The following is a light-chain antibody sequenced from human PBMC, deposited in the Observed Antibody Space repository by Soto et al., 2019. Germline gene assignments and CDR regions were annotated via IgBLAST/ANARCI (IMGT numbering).Light chain of an antibody. V-gene: IGLV2-14*03. CDR2: DVS. Sequence: QSALTQPASVSGSPGQSITISCTGTSSDLGGYNYVSWYQHHPGKAPKLIIYDVSDRPSGVSNRFSGSKSGNTASLTISGLQAEDEADYYCSSYTSSSTPLFGGGTQLTVL. J-gene: IGLJ7*01. CDR3: SSYTSSSTPL. CDR1: SSDLGGYNY.